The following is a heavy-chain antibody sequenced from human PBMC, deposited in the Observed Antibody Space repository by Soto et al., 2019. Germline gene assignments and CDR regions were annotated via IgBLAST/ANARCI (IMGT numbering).Heavy chain of an antibody. D-gene: IGHD3-9*01. CDR3: ASGYYDILTGYEPLGY. Sequence: PSETLSLTCAVSGGSMSSGGYSWSWIRQPPGKGLEWIGYINHSGSTYYNPSLKSRVTISVDRSKNQFSLKLSSVTAADTAVYYCASGYYDILTGYEPLGYWGQGTLVTVSS. CDR1: GGSMSSGGYS. CDR2: INHSGST. V-gene: IGHV4-30-2*01. J-gene: IGHJ4*02.